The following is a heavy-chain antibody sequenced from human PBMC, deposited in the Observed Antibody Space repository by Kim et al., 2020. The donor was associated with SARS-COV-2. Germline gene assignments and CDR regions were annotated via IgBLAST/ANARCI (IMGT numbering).Heavy chain of an antibody. CDR1: GFSLSTSGMC. CDR2: IDWDDDK. Sequence: SGPTLVNPTQTLTLTCTFSGFSLSTSGMCVSWIRQPPGKALEWLARIDWDDDKYYSTSLKTRLTISKDTSKNQVVLTMTNMDPVDTATYYCARMGPYYSSGYYTFDYWGQGTLVTVSS. V-gene: IGHV2-70*11. D-gene: IGHD3-22*01. J-gene: IGHJ4*02. CDR3: ARMGPYYSSGYYTFDY.